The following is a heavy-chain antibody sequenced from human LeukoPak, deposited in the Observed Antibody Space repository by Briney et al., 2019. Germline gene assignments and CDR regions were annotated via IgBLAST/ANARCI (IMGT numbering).Heavy chain of an antibody. V-gene: IGHV3-66*02. J-gene: IGHJ4*02. CDR3: ARDLKTRAFDY. CDR1: GFTVSSNY. Sequence: PGGSLRLPCGASGFTVSSNYTSWVRRAPGKGLEGVSVIYSGGSTYYADSVKGRFTISRDNSKNTLYLQMNSLRAEDTAVYYCARDLKTRAFDYWGQGTLVTVSS. CDR2: IYSGGST.